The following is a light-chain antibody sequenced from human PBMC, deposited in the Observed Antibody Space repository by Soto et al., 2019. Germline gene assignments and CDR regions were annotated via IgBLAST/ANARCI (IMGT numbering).Light chain of an antibody. Sequence: QSALTQPRSVSGSPGQSVTISCTGTSSDVGGYNHVSWYQQHPGKAPKYMIYDVSKRPSGVPDRFSGSKSGNTASLTISGLQAEDESDYYCCSYAGSYTVVFGGGTKLTVL. J-gene: IGLJ2*01. CDR2: DVS. CDR3: CSYAGSYTVV. V-gene: IGLV2-11*01. CDR1: SSDVGGYNH.